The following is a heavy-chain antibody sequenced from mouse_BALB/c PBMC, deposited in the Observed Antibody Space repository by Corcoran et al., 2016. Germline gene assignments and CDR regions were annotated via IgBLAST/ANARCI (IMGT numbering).Heavy chain of an antibody. Sequence: EVLLQQSGPELVKPGASVTIPCNASGYTFTDYNMDWVKQSHGKSLEWIGDINPNNGGTIYNQKFKGKATLTVDKSSSTAYMELSSLTSEDSAVYYCARGVLRRNFDYWGQGTTLTVSS. CDR1: GYTFTDYN. CDR3: ARGVLRRNFDY. J-gene: IGHJ2*01. V-gene: IGHV1-18*01. D-gene: IGHD1-1*01. CDR2: INPNNGGT.